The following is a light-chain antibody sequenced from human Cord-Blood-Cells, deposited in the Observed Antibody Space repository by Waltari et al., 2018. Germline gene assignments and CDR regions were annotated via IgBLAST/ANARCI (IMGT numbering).Light chain of an antibody. CDR2: AAS. V-gene: IGKV1-39*01. CDR3: QQSYSTPFT. Sequence: DIQMTQSPSSLSASVGDRVTITCRASQSISSYLNWYQQKPGKAPKLLIYAASSVQSGVPSRFSGSGSGTDFTLAISSLQPEEFATCCCQQSYSTPFTFGPGNKVDIK. CDR1: QSISSY. J-gene: IGKJ3*01.